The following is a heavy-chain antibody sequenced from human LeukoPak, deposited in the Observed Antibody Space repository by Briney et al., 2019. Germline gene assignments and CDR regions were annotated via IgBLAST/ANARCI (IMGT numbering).Heavy chain of an antibody. D-gene: IGHD3-22*01. Sequence: PGGSLRLSCAVSGFTFSNYGMHWVRQAPGKGLEWGAVMSYDGSNKYYADSVKGRFTISRDNSKNTLYLQMNSLRAEDTAVYYCAKEAFDSSVSSDYWGQGTLVTVSS. V-gene: IGHV3-30*18. CDR1: GFTFSNYG. CDR3: AKEAFDSSVSSDY. J-gene: IGHJ4*02. CDR2: MSYDGSNK.